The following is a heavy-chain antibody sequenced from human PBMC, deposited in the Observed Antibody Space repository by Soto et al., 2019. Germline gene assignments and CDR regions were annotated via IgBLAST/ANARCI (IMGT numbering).Heavy chain of an antibody. D-gene: IGHD2-2*01. V-gene: IGHV4-31*03. CDR1: GGSISSGGYY. Sequence: QVQLQESGPGLVKPSQTLSLTCTVSGGSISSGGYYWSWIRQHPGKGLEWIGYIYYSGSTYYNPSLKSRVSISVDTSKNQFSLKLSSVTAPDTAVYYCASFIVVVPAAVFDYWGQGTLVTVSS. CDR2: IYYSGST. CDR3: ASFIVVVPAAVFDY. J-gene: IGHJ4*02.